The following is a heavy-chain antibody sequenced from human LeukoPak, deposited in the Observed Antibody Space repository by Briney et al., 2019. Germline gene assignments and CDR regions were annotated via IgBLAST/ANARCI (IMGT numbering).Heavy chain of an antibody. V-gene: IGHV1-18*01. CDR1: GYTFTSYG. CDR2: ISAYNGNT. Sequence: GASVKVSCKASGYTFTSYGISWVRQAPGQGLEWMGWISAYNGNTNYAQKLQGRVTMTTDTSTSTAYMELRSLRSDDTAVYYCARDLLRGFYYYYGMDVWGQGTTVTVSS. J-gene: IGHJ6*02. D-gene: IGHD1-26*01. CDR3: ARDLLRGFYYYYGMDV.